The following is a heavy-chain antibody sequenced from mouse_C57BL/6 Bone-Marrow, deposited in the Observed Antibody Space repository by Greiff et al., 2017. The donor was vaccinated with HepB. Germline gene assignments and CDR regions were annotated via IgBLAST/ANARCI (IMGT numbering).Heavy chain of an antibody. D-gene: IGHD2-4*01. CDR2: ISDGGSYT. Sequence: EVQLVESGGGLVKPGGSLKLSCAASGFTFSSYAMSWVRQTPEKRLEWVATISDGGSYTYYPDNVKGRFTISRDNAKNNLYLQMSHLKSEDTAMYYCARAPFYYDYDPGFAYWGQGTLVTASA. CDR1: GFTFSSYA. CDR3: ARAPFYYDYDPGFAY. V-gene: IGHV5-4*01. J-gene: IGHJ3*01.